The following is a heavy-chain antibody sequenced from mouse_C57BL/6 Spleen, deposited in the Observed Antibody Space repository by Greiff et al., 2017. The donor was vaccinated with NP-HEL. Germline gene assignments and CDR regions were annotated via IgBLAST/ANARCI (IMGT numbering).Heavy chain of an antibody. Sequence: DVKLVESGGGLVKPGGSLKLSCAASGFTFSSYAMSWVRQTPEKRLEWVATISDGGSYTYYPDNVKGRFTISRDNAKNNLYLQMSHLKSEDTAMYYCARDMGRGDYFDYWGQGTTLTVSS. V-gene: IGHV5-4*01. CDR1: GFTFSSYA. D-gene: IGHD4-1*01. CDR2: ISDGGSYT. J-gene: IGHJ2*01. CDR3: ARDMGRGDYFDY.